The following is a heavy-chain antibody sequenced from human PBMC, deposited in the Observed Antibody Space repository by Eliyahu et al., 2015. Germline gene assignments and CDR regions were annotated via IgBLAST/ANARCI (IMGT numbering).Heavy chain of an antibody. J-gene: IGHJ3*02. CDR3: AKDLSDFWSGYYAFDI. Sequence: EVQLLESGGGLVQPGGSLXLXXAASXFTXXSYVMSWVRXAPGKGLEWVSGISGTGDSTYYADXVKGRFTISRDNSKNTLYLQMNSLRDEDTAVYYCAKDLSDFWSGYYAFDIWGQGTMVTVSS. CDR1: XFTXXSYV. D-gene: IGHD3-3*01. V-gene: IGHV3-23*01. CDR2: ISGTGDST.